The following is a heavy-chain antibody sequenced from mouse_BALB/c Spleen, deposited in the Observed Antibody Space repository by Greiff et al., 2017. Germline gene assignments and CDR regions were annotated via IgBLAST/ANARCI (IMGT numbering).Heavy chain of an antibody. CDR1: GFNIKDTY. D-gene: IGHD1-1*01. J-gene: IGHJ2*01. Sequence: VQLQQSGAELVKPGASVKLSCTASGFNIKDTYMHWVKQRPEQGLEWIGRIDPANGNTKYDPKFQGKATITADTSSNTAYLQLSSLTSEDTAVYYCARSHYYGSRNYFDYWGQGTTLTVSS. CDR2: IDPANGNT. CDR3: ARSHYYGSRNYFDY. V-gene: IGHV14-3*02.